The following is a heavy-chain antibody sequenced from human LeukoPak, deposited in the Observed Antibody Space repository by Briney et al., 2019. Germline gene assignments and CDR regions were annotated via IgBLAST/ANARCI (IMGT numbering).Heavy chain of an antibody. CDR2: IHHTGST. V-gene: IGHV4-34*01. D-gene: IGHD5-18*01. CDR3: ARVGSGYSYGPFDY. Sequence: SETLSLTCAVYGGSFSAYHWTWIRQSPGKGLEWIGEIHHTGSTNYNPSLKSRVTISVDTSKNQFSLKLNSVTAADTAVYYCARVGSGYSYGPFDYWGQGTLVTVSS. CDR1: GGSFSAYH. J-gene: IGHJ4*02.